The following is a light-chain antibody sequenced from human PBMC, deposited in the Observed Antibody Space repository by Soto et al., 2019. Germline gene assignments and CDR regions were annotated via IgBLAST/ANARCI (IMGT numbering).Light chain of an antibody. V-gene: IGKV3-20*01. CDR3: QQYGSSHT. CDR2: GAS. Sequence: EFVLTQSAGTLSLSPGERATLSCRASQTVSSSYLAWYQQKPGQAPRLLIYGASSRATGIPDRFSGSGSGTDFTLTISRLEPEDFAVYYCQQYGSSHTFGQGTRLEIK. CDR1: QTVSSSY. J-gene: IGKJ5*01.